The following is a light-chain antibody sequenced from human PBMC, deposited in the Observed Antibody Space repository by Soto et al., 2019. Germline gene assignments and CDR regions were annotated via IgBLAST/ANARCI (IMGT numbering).Light chain of an antibody. CDR1: QDISSW. CDR2: ATS. Sequence: DIQMTQSPSSVSASVGDRVTITCRASQDISSWLAWYQQKPGTAPKLLIYATSTLQSGVPSRFSGSRSGTDFTLPVSSLQPEDFATYYCQQANSFSVTFGQGTKLEIK. CDR3: QQANSFSVT. V-gene: IGKV1-12*01. J-gene: IGKJ2*01.